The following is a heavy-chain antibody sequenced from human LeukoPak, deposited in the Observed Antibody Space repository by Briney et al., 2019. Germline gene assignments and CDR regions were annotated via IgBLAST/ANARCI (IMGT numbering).Heavy chain of an antibody. Sequence: GGSLRLSCAASGFXFSSYSINWVRQAPGKGLEWVSSISSSGSYIYYADSVKGRFTISRDNAKNSLYLQMNSLRAEDTAVYYCARDSYDYYDSSSGDAFDIWGQGTMVTVSS. CDR2: ISSSGSYI. V-gene: IGHV3-21*01. CDR1: GFXFSSYS. J-gene: IGHJ3*02. D-gene: IGHD3-22*01. CDR3: ARDSYDYYDSSSGDAFDI.